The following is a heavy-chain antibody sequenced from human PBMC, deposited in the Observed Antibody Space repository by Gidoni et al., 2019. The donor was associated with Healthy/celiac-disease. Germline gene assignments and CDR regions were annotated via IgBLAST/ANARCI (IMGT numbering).Heavy chain of an antibody. CDR3: ARRYYDSSGYYSTAMFDY. J-gene: IGHJ4*02. V-gene: IGHV5-51*01. D-gene: IGHD3-22*01. CDR2: IYPGDSAT. CDR1: GYSFNSYW. Sequence: EVQLAQSGAEVKKPGESLQISCKGSGYSFNSYWIGWVLQMPGKGLEWMGFIYPGDSATRYSPSFQGQFTISADKSISTAYLQWSSLKASDTAMYYCARRYYDSSGYYSTAMFDYWGQGTLVTVSS.